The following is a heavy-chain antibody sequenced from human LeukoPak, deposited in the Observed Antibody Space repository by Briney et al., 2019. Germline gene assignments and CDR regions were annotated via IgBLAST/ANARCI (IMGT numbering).Heavy chain of an antibody. J-gene: IGHJ4*02. D-gene: IGHD4-23*01. V-gene: IGHV3-66*01. CDR3: ARNGGNWPDY. Sequence: QSGGSLRLSCAASGFTVSTNYMTWVRQAPGKGLEWVPVIDSGGSTYYADSVKGRFIISRDNSKNTLYLQMNSLRVEDTGVYYCARNGGNWPDYWGQGTLVTVSS. CDR1: GFTVSTNY. CDR2: IDSGGST.